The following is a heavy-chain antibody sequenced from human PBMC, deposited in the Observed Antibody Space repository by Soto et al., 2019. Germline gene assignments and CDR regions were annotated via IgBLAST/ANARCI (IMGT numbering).Heavy chain of an antibody. CDR1: GFTFSSYG. Sequence: QVQLVESGGGVVQPGRSLRPSCAASGFTFSSYGMHWVRQAPGKGLEWVAVISYDGSNKYYADSVKGRFTISRDNSKNTLYLQMNSLRAEDTAVYYCAKVFGVATKHYYYYGMDVWGQGTTVTVSS. CDR2: ISYDGSNK. D-gene: IGHD5-12*01. J-gene: IGHJ6*02. V-gene: IGHV3-30*18. CDR3: AKVFGVATKHYYYYGMDV.